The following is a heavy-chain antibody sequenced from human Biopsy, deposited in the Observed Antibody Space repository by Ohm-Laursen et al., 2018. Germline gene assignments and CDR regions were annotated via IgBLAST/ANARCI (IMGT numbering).Heavy chain of an antibody. CDR1: GDSITSYF. CDR3: ARRLPLRGFAFDV. V-gene: IGHV4-59*08. Sequence: TLSLTCIVSGDSITSYFWNWIRQAPGKGLEWIGNIYYRGNTNYSPSLKSRATISLDSSKNQFSLKLNSVTATDTAVYYCARRLPLRGFAFDVWGQGTVVTVS. CDR2: IYYRGNT. J-gene: IGHJ3*01. D-gene: IGHD3-10*01.